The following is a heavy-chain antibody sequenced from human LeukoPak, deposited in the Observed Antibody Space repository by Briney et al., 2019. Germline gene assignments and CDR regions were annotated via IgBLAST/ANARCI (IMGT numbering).Heavy chain of an antibody. D-gene: IGHD3-3*01. CDR3: ARGLRAYYYYGMDV. Sequence: GGSLRLSCAASGFTFRNYGMHWVRQAPGEGLEYVSAISSNGGSTYYADSMKGRFTISRDNSKNTLFLQMGSLRVEDMAVYYCARGLRAYYYYGMDVWGQGTTVTVSS. J-gene: IGHJ6*02. V-gene: IGHV3-64*02. CDR2: ISSNGGST. CDR1: GFTFRNYG.